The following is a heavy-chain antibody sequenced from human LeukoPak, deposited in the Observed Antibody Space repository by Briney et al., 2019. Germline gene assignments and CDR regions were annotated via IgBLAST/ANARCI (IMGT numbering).Heavy chain of an antibody. J-gene: IGHJ4*02. Sequence: SETLSLTCTVSGGSISSGGYYWSWIRQHPGKGLEWIGYIYYSGSTYYNPSLKSRVTISVDTSKNQFSLKLSSVTAADTAVYYCAAESITMIVVADGVDYWGQGTLVTVSS. D-gene: IGHD3-22*01. CDR1: GGSISSGGYY. CDR2: IYYSGST. V-gene: IGHV4-31*03. CDR3: AAESITMIVVADGVDY.